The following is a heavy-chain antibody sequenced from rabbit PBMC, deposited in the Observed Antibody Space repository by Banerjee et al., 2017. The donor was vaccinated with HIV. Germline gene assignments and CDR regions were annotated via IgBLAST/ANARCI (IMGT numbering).Heavy chain of an antibody. CDR2: IYAGSSDST. J-gene: IGHJ6*01. V-gene: IGHV1S45*01. CDR3: ASLYAGSSGYLSL. D-gene: IGHD1-1*01. CDR1: GFTISSSYY. Sequence: QEQLEESGGDLVKPGASLTLTCTASGFTISSSYYMCWVRQAPGKGLEWIGCIYAGSSDSTYYASWVNGRFTISSHNAQNTLYLQLNSLTAADTATYFCASLYAGSSGYLSLWGQGTLVTVS.